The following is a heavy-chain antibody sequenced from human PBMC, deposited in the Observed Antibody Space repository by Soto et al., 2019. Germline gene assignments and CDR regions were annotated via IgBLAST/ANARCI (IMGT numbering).Heavy chain of an antibody. CDR3: AHSSRYCSGGSCSRWYFDL. J-gene: IGHJ2*01. Sequence: QITLKESGPTLVKPTQTLTLTCTFSGFSLSTSGVGVGWIRQPPGKALEWLALIYWDDDKRYSPSLKSRLTITKDTSKNQVVLTKTNMDPVDTATYYCAHSSRYCSGGSCSRWYFDLWGRGTLVTVSS. CDR1: GFSLSTSGVG. V-gene: IGHV2-5*02. D-gene: IGHD2-15*01. CDR2: IYWDDDK.